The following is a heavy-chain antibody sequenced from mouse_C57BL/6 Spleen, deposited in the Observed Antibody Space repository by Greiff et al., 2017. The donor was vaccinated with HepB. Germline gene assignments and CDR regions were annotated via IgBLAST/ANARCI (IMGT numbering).Heavy chain of an antibody. CDR3: ASQYYDYDGYFDV. D-gene: IGHD2-4*01. CDR2: ISSGSSTI. V-gene: IGHV5-17*01. J-gene: IGHJ1*03. Sequence: EVKLVESGGGLVKPGGSLKLSCAASGFTFSDYGMHWVRQAPEKGLEWVAYISSGSSTIYYADTVEGRFTISRDNAKNTLFLQMTSLRSEDTAMYYCASQYYDYDGYFDVWGTGTTVTVSS. CDR1: GFTFSDYG.